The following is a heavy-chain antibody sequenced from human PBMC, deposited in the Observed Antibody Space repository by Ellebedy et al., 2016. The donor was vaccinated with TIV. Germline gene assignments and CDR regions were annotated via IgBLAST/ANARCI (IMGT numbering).Heavy chain of an antibody. CDR2: IYYNGST. V-gene: IGHV4-39*07. CDR1: GGSISSSSYY. D-gene: IGHD4-17*01. J-gene: IGHJ4*02. CDR3: AREEYGDPTPFDY. Sequence: SETLSLXXTVSGGSISSSSYYWGWIRQPPGKGLEWIGSIYYNGSTYYNPSLKSRVTISVDTSKNQFSLKLSSVTAADTAVYYCAREEYGDPTPFDYWGQGTLVTVSS.